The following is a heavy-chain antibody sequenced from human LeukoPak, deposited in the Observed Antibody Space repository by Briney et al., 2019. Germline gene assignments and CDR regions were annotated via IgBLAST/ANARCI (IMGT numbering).Heavy chain of an antibody. CDR3: ARDSLVHPNRWFDP. Sequence: SETLSLTCAVYGGSFSGYYWSWIRQPPGKGLEWIGRIYTSGSTNYNPSLESRVSMSVDTSTNQFSLKLSSVTAADTAVYYCARDSLVHPNRWFDPWGQGTLVIVSS. CDR2: IYTSGST. J-gene: IGHJ5*02. D-gene: IGHD6-13*01. V-gene: IGHV4-59*10. CDR1: GGSFSGYY.